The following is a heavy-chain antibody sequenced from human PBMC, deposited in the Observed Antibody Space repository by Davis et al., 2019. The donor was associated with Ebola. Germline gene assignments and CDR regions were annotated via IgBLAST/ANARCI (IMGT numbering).Heavy chain of an antibody. D-gene: IGHD2-15*01. CDR1: TFTFSSYS. Sequence: GESLKISCAVSTFTFSSYSMNWVRQAPGKGLAWVSSISGSGFYMYYADSVKGRFTISRDNSKNTLYLQMNSLRAEDTAVYYCARVYCSGGSCYYYYGMDVWGKGTTVTVSS. V-gene: IGHV3-21*01. CDR2: ISGSGFYM. CDR3: ARVYCSGGSCYYYYGMDV. J-gene: IGHJ6*04.